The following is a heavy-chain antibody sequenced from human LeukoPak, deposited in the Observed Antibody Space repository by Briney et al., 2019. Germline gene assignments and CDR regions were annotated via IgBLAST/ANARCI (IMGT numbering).Heavy chain of an antibody. Sequence: GGSLRLACAASGFTFSDYYMSWIRQAPGKGLEWISYIISTGGTIYYADSVKGRFTISRDNAKNSLYLQMNSLRAEDTAVYYCASYSSGWFGAFHIWGQGTMVTVSS. J-gene: IGHJ3*02. CDR2: IISTGGTI. CDR1: GFTFSDYY. V-gene: IGHV3-11*04. CDR3: ASYSSGWFGAFHI. D-gene: IGHD6-19*01.